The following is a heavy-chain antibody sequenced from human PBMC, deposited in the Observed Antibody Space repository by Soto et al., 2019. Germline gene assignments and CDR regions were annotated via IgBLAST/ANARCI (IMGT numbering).Heavy chain of an antibody. D-gene: IGHD4-4*01. Sequence: GASVTVSCKASGGTFSTYTITWVRQAPGQGLEWMGRIIPIIGIINYAQKFQCRVTISADKFTGTAYMELTGLRSDDTAVYYCAGDPDSHYNDSHASSYPWGQGTQVTVSS. CDR3: AGDPDSHYNDSHASSYP. CDR2: IIPIIGII. J-gene: IGHJ5*02. CDR1: GGTFSTYT. V-gene: IGHV1-69*04.